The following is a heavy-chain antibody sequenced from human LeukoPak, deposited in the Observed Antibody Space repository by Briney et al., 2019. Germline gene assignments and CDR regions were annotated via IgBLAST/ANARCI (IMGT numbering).Heavy chain of an antibody. CDR1: GDSVSSNSAA. D-gene: IGHD2-2*01. CDR2: TYYRSKWFS. CDR3: ARGPAVLDP. V-gene: IGHV6-1*01. Sequence: SQTLSLTCAISGDSVSSNSAAWNWIRQSPSRGLEWLGRTYYRSKWFSSYAVSVKSRIIINPDTSKNRFSLQLSSVTPEDTAVYYCARGPAVLDPWGQGILVTVSS. J-gene: IGHJ5*02.